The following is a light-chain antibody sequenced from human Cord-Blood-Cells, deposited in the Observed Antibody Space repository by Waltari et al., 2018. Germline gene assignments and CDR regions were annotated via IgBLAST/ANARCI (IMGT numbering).Light chain of an antibody. J-gene: IGLJ3*02. CDR2: GNS. CDR3: QSYDSSLSGSV. Sequence: QSVLTQPPSVSGAPGQRVTISCTGSSSNIAAGSDVHWYQQPPGTAPKLLIYGNSNRPSGVPDRFSGSKSGTSASLAITGLQAEDEADYYCQSYDSSLSGSVFGGGTKLTVL. V-gene: IGLV1-40*01. CDR1: SSNIAAGSD.